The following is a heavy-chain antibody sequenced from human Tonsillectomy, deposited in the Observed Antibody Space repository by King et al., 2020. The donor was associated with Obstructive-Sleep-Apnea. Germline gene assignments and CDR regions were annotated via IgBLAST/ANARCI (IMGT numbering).Heavy chain of an antibody. J-gene: IGHJ4*01. CDR3: NHKTYIVAGGADY. V-gene: IGHV3-15*01. Sequence: VQLVESGGGLVKPGGSLRLSCAASGFTFSNAWMSWVRQAPGKGLEWVGRIKSKSDGGTTEYAAPVKGRFTISRDDSKNTLYLQMNSLKTEDTAGYYCNHKTYIVAGGADYWGQGTLVTGSS. CDR1: GFTFSNAW. CDR2: IKSKSDGGTT. D-gene: IGHD2-15*01.